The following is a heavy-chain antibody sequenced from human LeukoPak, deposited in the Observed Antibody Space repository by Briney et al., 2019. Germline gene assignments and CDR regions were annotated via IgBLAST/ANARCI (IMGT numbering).Heavy chain of an antibody. CDR3: AREPLGHYGMDV. J-gene: IGHJ6*02. CDR1: GYSISSGYY. Sequence: SETLSLTCTVSGYSISSGYYWGWIRQPPGKGLEWIGSIYYSGSTYYNPSLKSRVTISVDTSKNQFSLKLSSVTAADTAVYYCAREPLGHYGMDVWGQGTTVTVSS. CDR2: IYYSGST. V-gene: IGHV4-38-2*02.